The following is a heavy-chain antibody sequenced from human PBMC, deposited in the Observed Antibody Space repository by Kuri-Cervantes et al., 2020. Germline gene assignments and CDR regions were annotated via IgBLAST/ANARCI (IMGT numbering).Heavy chain of an antibody. D-gene: IGHD3-10*01. J-gene: IGHJ5*02. V-gene: IGHV1-69*13. CDR1: GYTFTGYY. Sequence: SVKVSCKASGYTFTGYYMHWVRQAPGQGLEWMGGIIPIFGTANYAQKFQGRVTITADESTSTAYMELSSLRSEDTAVYYCAREGTTMVRANWFDPWGQGTLVTVSS. CDR3: AREGTTMVRANWFDP. CDR2: IIPIFGTA.